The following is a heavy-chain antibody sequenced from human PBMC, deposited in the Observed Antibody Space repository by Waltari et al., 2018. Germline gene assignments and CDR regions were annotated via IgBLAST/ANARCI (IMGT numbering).Heavy chain of an antibody. CDR1: GFTFSAYR. D-gene: IGHD6-13*01. V-gene: IGHV3-48*04. J-gene: IGHJ4*02. CDR3: VGNTLSIAAAGRVSY. Sequence: EVQLVESGGGLVQPGGSLRLSCAPSGFTFSAYRMHWVRQAPGKGLEWISYINANSQTIYYADSVQGRFTISRDNAKNSLYLEMNSLRLEDTAVYFCVGNTLSIAAAGRVSYWGQGTPVTVSS. CDR2: INANSQTI.